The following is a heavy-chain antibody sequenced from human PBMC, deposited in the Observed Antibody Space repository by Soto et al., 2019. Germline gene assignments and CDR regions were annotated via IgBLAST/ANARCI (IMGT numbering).Heavy chain of an antibody. D-gene: IGHD2-8*01. V-gene: IGHV1-18*04. CDR2: ISAYNGNT. CDR1: GYTLIGFY. Sequence: SVKVTCKTFGYTLIGFYLHWVRQATGQGLEWMGWISAYNGNTNYAQKLQGRVTMTTDTSTSTAYMELRSLRSDDTAVYYCARDTVGYCTNGVCYRPYYYGMDVWGQGTTVTVSS. J-gene: IGHJ6*02. CDR3: ARDTVGYCTNGVCYRPYYYGMDV.